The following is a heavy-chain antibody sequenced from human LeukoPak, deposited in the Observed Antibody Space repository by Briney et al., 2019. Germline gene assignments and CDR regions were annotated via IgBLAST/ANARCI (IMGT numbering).Heavy chain of an antibody. CDR2: IIPIFGTA. V-gene: IGHV1-69*13. CDR3: ARCKIQLWLQINAFGI. CDR1: GGTFSSYA. D-gene: IGHD5-18*01. Sequence: ASVKVSCKASGGTFSSYAISWVRQAPGQGLEWMGGIIPIFGTANYAQKFQGRVTITADESTSTAYMELSSLRSEDTAVYYCARCKIQLWLQINAFGIWGQGTMVTVSS. J-gene: IGHJ3*02.